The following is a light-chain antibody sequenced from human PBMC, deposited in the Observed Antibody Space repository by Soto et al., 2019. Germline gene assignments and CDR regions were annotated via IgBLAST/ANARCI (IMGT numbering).Light chain of an antibody. CDR2: DAS. CDR3: QEYQSYSRS. J-gene: IGKJ1*01. V-gene: IGKV1-5*01. Sequence: RMTQSPSSISASTGARVTITCRASQSISSWLAWYQQKPGKAPKLLIYDASSLESGVPSRFSGSGSGTEFTLTISSLKPDEFATYYCQEYQSYSRSFGKGTKVDIK. CDR1: QSISSW.